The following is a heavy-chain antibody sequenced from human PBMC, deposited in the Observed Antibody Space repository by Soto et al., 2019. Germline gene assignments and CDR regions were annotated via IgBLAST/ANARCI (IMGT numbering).Heavy chain of an antibody. V-gene: IGHV3-23*01. D-gene: IGHD2-21*01. Sequence: GGSLRLCCAAPGFTFSNYAVTWGRQAPGKGLEWVSAITHNGGSTYYADSAKGRFTISRDNSKNTLYLQMSSLRAGDTAVYYCATEGYLGPYSFRGQGSLVTVSS. J-gene: IGHJ1*01. CDR3: ATEGYLGPYSF. CDR1: GFTFSNYA. CDR2: ITHNGGST.